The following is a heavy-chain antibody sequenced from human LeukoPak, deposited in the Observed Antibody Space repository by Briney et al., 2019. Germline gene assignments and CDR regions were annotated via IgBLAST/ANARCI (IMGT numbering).Heavy chain of an antibody. J-gene: IGHJ6*03. V-gene: IGHV4-61*02. CDR1: GGSISSGSYY. D-gene: IGHD3-3*01. CDR2: IYTSGST. Sequence: SETLSLTCTVSGGSISSGSYYWSWIRQPAGKGLEWIGRIYTSGSTNYNPSLKSRVTISVDTSKNQFSLKLSSVTAADTAVYYCARVRSGYYPGGYYYYYYMDVWGKGTTVTVSS. CDR3: ARVRSGYYPGGYYYYYYMDV.